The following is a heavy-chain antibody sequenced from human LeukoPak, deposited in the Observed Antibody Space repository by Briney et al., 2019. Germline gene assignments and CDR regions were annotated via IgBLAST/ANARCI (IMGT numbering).Heavy chain of an antibody. CDR3: ARDRAYYDSSGYWDY. CDR1: GGSISSSNW. CDR2: IYHSGST. V-gene: IGHV4-4*02. J-gene: IGHJ4*02. Sequence: SGTLSLTCAVSGGSISSSNWWSWVRQPPGKGLEWIGEIYHSGSTNYNPSLKSRVTISVDKSKNQFSLKLSSVTAADTAVYYCARDRAYYDSSGYWDYWGQGTLVTVSS. D-gene: IGHD3-22*01.